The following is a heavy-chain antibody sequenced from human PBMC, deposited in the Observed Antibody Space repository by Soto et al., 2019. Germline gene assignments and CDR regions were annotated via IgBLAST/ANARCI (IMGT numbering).Heavy chain of an antibody. V-gene: IGHV4-4*02. CDR1: GGSISSSNW. D-gene: IGHD2-21*01. CDR2: NYHSGST. CDR3: AKDVRWGYY. Sequence: QVQLQESGPGLVKPSGTLSLTCAVSGGSISSSNWWSWVRQPPGKGLEWIGDNYHSGSTSYNPSLQSRVTISVDKSKNQFSLKLNSVTAADTAVYYCAKDVRWGYYWGQGTLVTVSS. J-gene: IGHJ4*02.